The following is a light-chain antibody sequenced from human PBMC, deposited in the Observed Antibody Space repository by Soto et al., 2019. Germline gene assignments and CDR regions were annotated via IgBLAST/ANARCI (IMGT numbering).Light chain of an antibody. V-gene: IGLV2-8*01. Sequence: QSALTQPPSASGSPGQSVTISCTGTSSDVGNYYYVSWYQQHPGKAPKLLIYEVSKRPSGVPDRFSGSKSGTTASLTVSGLQAEDEADYYCSSYAGSNNPDVFGTGTKVTVL. CDR1: SSDVGNYYY. CDR2: EVS. CDR3: SSYAGSNNPDV. J-gene: IGLJ1*01.